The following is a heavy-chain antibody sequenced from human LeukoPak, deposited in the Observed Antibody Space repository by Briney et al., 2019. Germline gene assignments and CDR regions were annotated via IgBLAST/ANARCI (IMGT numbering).Heavy chain of an antibody. J-gene: IGHJ5*02. D-gene: IGHD1-26*01. CDR2: FVPEDGET. Sequence: GASVKVSCKVSGYTLTELSMHWVRQAPGKGLEWMGGFVPEDGETIYAQKFQGRVTMTEDTSTDTAYMELSSLRSEDTAVYYCATGGSGSYHNWFDPWGQGTLVTVSS. CDR3: ATGGSGSYHNWFDP. CDR1: GYTLTELS. V-gene: IGHV1-24*01.